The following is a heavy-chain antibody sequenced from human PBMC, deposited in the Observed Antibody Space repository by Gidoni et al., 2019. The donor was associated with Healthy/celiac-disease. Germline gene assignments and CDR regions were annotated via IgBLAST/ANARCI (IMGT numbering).Heavy chain of an antibody. D-gene: IGHD2-2*02. CDR1: GFSLSTSGVG. J-gene: IGHJ3*02. CDR3: AHGGYCSSTSCYKAFDI. V-gene: IGHV2-5*02. Sequence: QITLKESGPTLVKPTQTLTLTCTFSGFSLSTSGVGVGWIRKPPGKALEWLALIYWDDDKRYSPSLKSRLTITKDTSKNQVVLTMTNMDPVDTATYYCAHGGYCSSTSCYKAFDIWGQGTMVTVSS. CDR2: IYWDDDK.